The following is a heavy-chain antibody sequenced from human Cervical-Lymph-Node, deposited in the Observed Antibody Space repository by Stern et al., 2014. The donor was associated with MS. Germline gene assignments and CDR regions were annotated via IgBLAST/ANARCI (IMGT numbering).Heavy chain of an antibody. CDR2: ISYDGSDK. Sequence: VQLVESGGGVIQPGRSLRLSCAASGFPISNYGMHWVRQAPGKGLEWVTTISYDGSDKYSVDSVKGRFTVSRDNSKNTLYLQMNNLRAEDTAVYYCARDRLRIAVAGYFDSWGQGTLVTVSS. CDR1: GFPISNYG. J-gene: IGHJ4*02. D-gene: IGHD6-19*01. V-gene: IGHV3-30*03. CDR3: ARDRLRIAVAGYFDS.